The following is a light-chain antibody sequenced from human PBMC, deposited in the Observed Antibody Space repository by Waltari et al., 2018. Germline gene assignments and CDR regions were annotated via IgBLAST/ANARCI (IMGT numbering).Light chain of an antibody. J-gene: IGLJ3*02. CDR2: EDN. Sequence: SYELTQPPAVSVSPGQTARITCSGSALPRKHAYWYHQKSGQVPLLLIYEDNRRPSGIPERFSGSSSGTKATLTITGAQADDEGDYYCYSTDSGGDHRGVFGGGTRLTVL. CDR3: YSTDSGGDHRGV. V-gene: IGLV3-10*01. CDR1: ALPRKH.